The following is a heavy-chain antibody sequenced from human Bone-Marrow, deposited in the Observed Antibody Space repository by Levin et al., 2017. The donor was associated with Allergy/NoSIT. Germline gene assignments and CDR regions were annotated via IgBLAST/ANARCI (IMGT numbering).Heavy chain of an antibody. Sequence: SETLSLTCRVSGGSISRDYWSWIRQPPGKGLEWVGFMHSSGIISYNPSLKGRLTMSIDTSKDEMYLTLTSVTTADTAVYFCARAYCGGDCSMRGYFYNGVDDWGQGTTVTVSS. J-gene: IGHJ6*02. CDR1: GGSISRDY. CDR2: MHSSGII. V-gene: IGHV4-59*01. CDR3: ARAYCGGDCSMRGYFYNGVDD. D-gene: IGHD2-21*02.